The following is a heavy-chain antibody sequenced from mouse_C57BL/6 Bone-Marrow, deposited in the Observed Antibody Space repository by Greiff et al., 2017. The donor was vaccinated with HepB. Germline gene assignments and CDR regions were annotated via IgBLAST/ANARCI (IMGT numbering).Heavy chain of an antibody. CDR3: ARDDGYSAWFAY. V-gene: IGHV5-12*01. CDR1: GFTFSDYY. CDR2: ISNGGGST. D-gene: IGHD2-3*01. Sequence: EVQLVESGGGLVQPGGSLKLSCAASGFTFSDYYMYWVRQTPEKRLEWVAYISNGGGSTYYPDTVKGRFTISRDNAKNTLYLQMSRLKSEDTAMYYCARDDGYSAWFAYWGQGTLVTVSA. J-gene: IGHJ3*01.